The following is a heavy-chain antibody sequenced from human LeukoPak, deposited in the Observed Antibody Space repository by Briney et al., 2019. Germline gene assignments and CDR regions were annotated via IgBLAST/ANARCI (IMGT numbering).Heavy chain of an antibody. CDR3: AKGVYGDYEDAFDI. D-gene: IGHD4-17*01. J-gene: IGHJ3*02. CDR1: GFTFSSYA. CDR2: ISGSGGST. Sequence: TGGSLILSCAASGFTFSSYAMSWVRQAPGKGLEWVSAISGSGGSTYYADPVKGRFTISRGNSKNTLYLQMNSLRAEDTAVYYCAKGVYGDYEDAFDIWGQGTMVTVSS. V-gene: IGHV3-23*01.